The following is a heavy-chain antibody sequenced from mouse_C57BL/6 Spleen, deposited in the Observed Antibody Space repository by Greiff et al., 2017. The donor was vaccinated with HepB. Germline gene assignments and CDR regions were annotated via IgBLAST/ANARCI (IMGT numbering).Heavy chain of an antibody. J-gene: IGHJ2*01. Sequence: LQESGAELARPGASVKMSCKASGYTFTSYTMHWVKQRPGQGLEWIGYINPSSGYTKYNQKFKDKATLTADKSSSTAYMQLSSLTSEDSAVYYCARLYYGSSYDYWGQGTTLTVSS. D-gene: IGHD1-1*01. V-gene: IGHV1-4*01. CDR2: INPSSGYT. CDR1: GYTFTSYT. CDR3: ARLYYGSSYDY.